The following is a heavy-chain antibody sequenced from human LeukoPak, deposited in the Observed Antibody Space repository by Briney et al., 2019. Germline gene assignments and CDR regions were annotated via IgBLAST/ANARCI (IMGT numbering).Heavy chain of an antibody. V-gene: IGHV4-61*02. J-gene: IGHJ5*02. CDR1: GGSISSGSYY. CDR2: IYTSGST. D-gene: IGHD6-6*01. Sequence: SQTLSLTCTVSGGSISSGSYYWSWIRQPAGKGLEWIGRIYTSGSTNYNPSLKSRVTLSVDTSKNQFSLKLSSVTAADTAVYYCARDRGDSSSSVWFDPWGQGTLVIVSS. CDR3: ARDRGDSSSSVWFDP.